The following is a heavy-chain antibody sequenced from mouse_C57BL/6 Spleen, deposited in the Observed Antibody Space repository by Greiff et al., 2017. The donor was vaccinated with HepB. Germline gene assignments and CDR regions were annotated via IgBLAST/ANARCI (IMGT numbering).Heavy chain of an antibody. CDR2: ISGGGGNT. V-gene: IGHV5-9*01. CDR1: GFTFSSYT. J-gene: IGHJ1*03. Sequence: EVQVVESGGGLVKPGGSLKLSCAASGFTFSSYTMSWVRQTPEKRLEWVATISGGGGNTYYPDSVKGRFTISRDNAKNTLYLQMSSLRSEDTALYYCARPYSNYGYFDVWGTGTTVTVSS. CDR3: ARPYSNYGYFDV. D-gene: IGHD2-5*01.